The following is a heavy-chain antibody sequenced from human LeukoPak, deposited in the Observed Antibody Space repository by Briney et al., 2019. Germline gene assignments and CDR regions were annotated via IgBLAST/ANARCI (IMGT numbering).Heavy chain of an antibody. D-gene: IGHD6-13*01. V-gene: IGHV3-74*01. Sequence: PGGPLRLSCAASGFTFSNYWMHWVRQVPGKGLMWVSRIKTDGHRPSYADYVKVRLTTSRDNAKNTLYLQMNSLRVEDTAVYYCARDFMYSITCAGCWGQGTLVTVSS. CDR1: GFTFSNYW. CDR2: IKTDGHRP. J-gene: IGHJ4*02. CDR3: ARDFMYSITCAGC.